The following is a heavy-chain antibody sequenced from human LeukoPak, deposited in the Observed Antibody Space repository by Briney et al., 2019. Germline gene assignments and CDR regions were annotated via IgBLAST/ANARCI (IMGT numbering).Heavy chain of an antibody. CDR1: GYTFTSYG. CDR2: ISAYNGNT. Sequence: ASVKVSCKASGYTFTSYGISWVRQAPGQGLEWMGWISAYNGNTNYAQKLQGRVTMTTDTSTRTAYMELRSLRCDDTAVYYCGRTTYYYGSGSYRFDYWGQGTLVTVSS. V-gene: IGHV1-18*04. D-gene: IGHD3-10*01. CDR3: GRTTYYYGSGSYRFDY. J-gene: IGHJ4*02.